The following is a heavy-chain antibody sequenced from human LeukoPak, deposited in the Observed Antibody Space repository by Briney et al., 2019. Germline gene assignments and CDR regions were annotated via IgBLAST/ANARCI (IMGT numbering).Heavy chain of an antibody. CDR2: IYHSGST. D-gene: IGHD3-3*01. Sequence: SETLSLTCAVSGGSISSGGYSWSWIRQPPGKGLEWIGYIYHSGSTYYNPSLKSRVTISVDRSKNQSSLKLSSVTAADTAVYYCARGYEWLMFDYWGQGTLVTVSS. CDR1: GGSISSGGYS. CDR3: ARGYEWLMFDY. J-gene: IGHJ4*02. V-gene: IGHV4-30-2*01.